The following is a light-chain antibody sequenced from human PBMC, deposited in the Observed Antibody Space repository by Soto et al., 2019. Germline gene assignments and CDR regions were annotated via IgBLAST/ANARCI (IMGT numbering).Light chain of an antibody. CDR1: QSVSSY. CDR3: QQYESYSPLT. CDR2: DAS. Sequence: EIVLTPSPGTLSLSPGERATLSCRASQSVSSYLAWYQQKPGQAPRLLIYDASNRATGIPARFSGSGSGTDFTLTISSLQPDDFGTYYCQQYESYSPLTFGGGTKVDIK. V-gene: IGKV3-11*01. J-gene: IGKJ4*01.